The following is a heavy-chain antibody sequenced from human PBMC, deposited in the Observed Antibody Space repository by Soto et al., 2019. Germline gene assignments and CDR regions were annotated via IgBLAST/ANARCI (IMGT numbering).Heavy chain of an antibody. Sequence: SQTLSLTCAIFGDSVSSNSAAWNWIRQSPSRGLEWLGRTYYRSKWYNDYAVSVKSRITINTDTSKNQFSLQLNSVTPEDTAVYYCAREREQLASTYPHFVDVWGQGTTVTVS. CDR3: AREREQLASTYPHFVDV. J-gene: IGHJ6*02. V-gene: IGHV6-1*01. D-gene: IGHD6-6*01. CDR1: GDSVSSNSAA. CDR2: TYYRSKWYN.